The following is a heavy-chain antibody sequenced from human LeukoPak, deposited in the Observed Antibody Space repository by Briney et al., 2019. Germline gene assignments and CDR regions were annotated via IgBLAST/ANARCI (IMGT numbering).Heavy chain of an antibody. CDR2: IYSGGST. CDR1: GFTVSSNY. Sequence: GGSLRLSCAASGFTVSSNYMSWVSQAPGKGLEWVSVIYSGGSTYYADSVKGRFTISRGNSKNTLYLQMNSLRAEDTAVYYCARETPGYYYYYMDVWGKGTTVTVSS. CDR3: ARETPGYYYYYMDV. V-gene: IGHV3-66*02. D-gene: IGHD1-1*01. J-gene: IGHJ6*03.